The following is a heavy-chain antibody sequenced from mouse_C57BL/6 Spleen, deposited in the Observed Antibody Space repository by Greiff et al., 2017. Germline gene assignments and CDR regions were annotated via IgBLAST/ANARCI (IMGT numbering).Heavy chain of an antibody. D-gene: IGHD1-1*01. Sequence: EVQVVESGGGLVKPGGSLKLTCAASGFTFSSYTMSWVRQTPEKRLEWVATISGGGGNTYYPDSVKGRFTISRDNDKNTLYLQMSSLRSEDTALYYCARQYYGYYFDYWGQGTTLTVSS. CDR1: GFTFSSYT. V-gene: IGHV5-9*01. J-gene: IGHJ2*01. CDR3: ARQYYGYYFDY. CDR2: ISGGGGNT.